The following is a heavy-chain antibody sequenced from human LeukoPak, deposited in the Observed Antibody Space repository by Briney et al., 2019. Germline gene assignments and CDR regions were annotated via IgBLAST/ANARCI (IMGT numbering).Heavy chain of an antibody. Sequence: ASVKVSCKASGYTFTSYDINWVRQATGQGLEWMGWINPNSGGTNYAQKFQGRVTMTRDTSISTAYMELSRLRSDDTAVYYCARSYDFWSGPDPYFDYWGQGTLVTVSS. CDR2: INPNSGGT. V-gene: IGHV1-2*02. CDR1: GYTFTSYD. J-gene: IGHJ4*02. CDR3: ARSYDFWSGPDPYFDY. D-gene: IGHD3-3*01.